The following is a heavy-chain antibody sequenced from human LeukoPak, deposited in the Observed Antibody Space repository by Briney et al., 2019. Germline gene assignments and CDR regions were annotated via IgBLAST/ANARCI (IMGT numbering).Heavy chain of an antibody. D-gene: IGHD3-10*02. V-gene: IGHV3-21*01. CDR1: GFTFSSYE. CDR3: AELGITMIGGV. J-gene: IGHJ6*04. CDR2: ISTSSSYI. Sequence: GGSLRLSCAASGFTFSSYEMNWVRQAPGKGLEWVSFISTSSSYIYYADSVKGRFTISRDNAKNSLFLQMNSLRAEDTAVYYCAELGITMIGGVWGKGTTVTISS.